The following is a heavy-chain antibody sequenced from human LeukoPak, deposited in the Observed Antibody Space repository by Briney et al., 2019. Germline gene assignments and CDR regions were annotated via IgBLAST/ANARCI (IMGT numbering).Heavy chain of an antibody. CDR2: IKQDGSEK. D-gene: IGHD5-12*01. J-gene: IGHJ4*02. CDR3: ARDSSGYSSYDWWRVFDY. V-gene: IGHV3-7*03. Sequence: GGSLRLSCAASGFTFSSYWMSWVRQAPGKGLEWVANIKQDGSEKYYVDSVKGRFTISRDNAKNSLYLQMNSLRAEDTAVYYCARDSSGYSSYDWWRVFDYWGQGTLVTVSS. CDR1: GFTFSSYW.